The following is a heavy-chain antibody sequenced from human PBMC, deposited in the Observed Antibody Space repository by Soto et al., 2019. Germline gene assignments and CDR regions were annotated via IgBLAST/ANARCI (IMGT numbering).Heavy chain of an antibody. CDR1: GFTFSSYG. V-gene: IGHV3-33*06. CDR2: IRYEGSNK. D-gene: IGHD3-9*01. J-gene: IGHJ4*02. Sequence: QVQLVESGGGVVQPGRSLRLSCAASGFTFSSYGMHWVRQAPGKGLEWVAIIRYEGSNKYYADSVKGRFTISRDNSKNTLFLQMNSLRDDDTAVYYCAKEGLGPTYFLDYWGQGTLVTVSS. CDR3: AKEGLGPTYFLDY.